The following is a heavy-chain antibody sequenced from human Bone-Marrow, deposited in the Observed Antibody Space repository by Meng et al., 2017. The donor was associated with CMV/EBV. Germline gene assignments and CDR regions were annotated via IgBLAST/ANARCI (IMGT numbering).Heavy chain of an antibody. D-gene: IGHD4-17*01. CDR1: GGTFSSYT. CDR3: ARDPSSYGDYSDNWFDP. CDR2: IIPILGMA. J-gene: IGHJ5*02. Sequence: SVKVSCKASGGTFSSYTISWVRQAPGQGPEWMGRIIPILGMANYAQKFQGRVTINADKSTSTAYMELSSLGSEDTAVYYCARDPSSYGDYSDNWFDPWGQGTLVTVSS. V-gene: IGHV1-69*04.